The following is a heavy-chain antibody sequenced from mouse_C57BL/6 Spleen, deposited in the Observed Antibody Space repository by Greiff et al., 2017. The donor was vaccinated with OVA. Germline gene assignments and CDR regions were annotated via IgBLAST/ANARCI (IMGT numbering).Heavy chain of an antibody. Sequence: VKVVESGAELVRPGTSVKMSCKASGYTFTNYWIGWAKQRPGHGLEWIGDIYPGGGYTNYNEKFKGKATLTADKSSSTAYMQFSSLTSEDSAIYYCARRADWEGDWYFDVWGTGTTVTVSS. D-gene: IGHD4-1*01. J-gene: IGHJ1*03. CDR1: GYTFTNYW. V-gene: IGHV1-63*01. CDR2: IYPGGGYT. CDR3: ARRADWEGDWYFDV.